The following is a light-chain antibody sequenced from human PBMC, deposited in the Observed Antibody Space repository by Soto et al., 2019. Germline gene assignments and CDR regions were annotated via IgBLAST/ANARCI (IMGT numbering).Light chain of an antibody. Sequence: IQMTQSPSTLSASVGDRVTITCRASQSINNWLAWYQQKPGKAPKLLIYQASTLASGVPGRFSGSGSGTEFTLTITSLQSDDFAAYHCQQYDNYPWVFGRGTKVEIK. CDR2: QAS. CDR1: QSINNW. V-gene: IGKV1-5*03. CDR3: QQYDNYPWV. J-gene: IGKJ4*02.